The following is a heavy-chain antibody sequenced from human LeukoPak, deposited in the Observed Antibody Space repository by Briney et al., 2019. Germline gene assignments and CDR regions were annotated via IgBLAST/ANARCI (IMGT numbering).Heavy chain of an antibody. V-gene: IGHV3-23*01. CDR2: ISGSGGST. Sequence: GGSLRLSCAASGLTFSSYGMSWVRQAPGKGLEWVSAISGSGGSTYYADSVKGRFTISRDNSKNTLYLQMNSLRAEDTAVYYCAKSWVVGATKGSFDYWGQGTLVTVSS. D-gene: IGHD1-26*01. CDR1: GLTFSSYG. CDR3: AKSWVVGATKGSFDY. J-gene: IGHJ4*02.